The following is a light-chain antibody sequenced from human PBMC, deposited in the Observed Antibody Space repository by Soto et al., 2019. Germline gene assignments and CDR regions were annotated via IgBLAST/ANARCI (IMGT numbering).Light chain of an antibody. CDR1: SSDVGGYNY. CDR2: DVS. CDR3: SSYTTSSTVV. V-gene: IGLV2-14*01. Sequence: QSALTQPAYVSGSPGQSITISCTGTSSDVGGYNYVSWYQQHPGKAPKLMIYDVSNRPSGVSNRFSGSKSGNTASLTISGLQAEDEADYYCSSYTTSSTVVFGGGTKLTV. J-gene: IGLJ2*01.